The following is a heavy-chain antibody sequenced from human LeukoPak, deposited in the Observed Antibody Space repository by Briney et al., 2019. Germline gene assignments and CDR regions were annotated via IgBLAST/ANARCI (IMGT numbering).Heavy chain of an antibody. CDR2: IIPIFGIA. V-gene: IGHV1-69*04. CDR3: ARERKWDYYDSSGYYRGVYFDY. J-gene: IGHJ4*02. CDR1: GGTFSSYA. Sequence: GASVKVSCKASGGTFSSYAISWVRQAPGQGLEWMGRIIPIFGIANHAQKFQGRVTITADKSTSTAYMELSSLRSEDTAVYYCARERKWDYYDSSGYYRGVYFDYWGQGTLVTVSS. D-gene: IGHD3-22*01.